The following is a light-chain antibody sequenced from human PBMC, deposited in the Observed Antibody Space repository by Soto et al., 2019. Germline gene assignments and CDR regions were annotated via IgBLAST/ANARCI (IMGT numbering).Light chain of an antibody. Sequence: IQMTQSPSSVSASLGDTVTITCRASQGVSSWLAWYQQKPGKAPKLLVYAASGLQTGVPSRFSGTGSGTDFTLTISGLQPEDSATYYCQQAISFPLTFGGGTNVQV. CDR2: AAS. V-gene: IGKV1-12*01. CDR3: QQAISFPLT. CDR1: QGVSSW. J-gene: IGKJ4*01.